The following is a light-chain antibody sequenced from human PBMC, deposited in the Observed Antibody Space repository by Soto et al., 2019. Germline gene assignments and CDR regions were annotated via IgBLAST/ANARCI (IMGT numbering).Light chain of an antibody. Sequence: QSVLTQPPSVSAAPGQKVAISCSGSSSNIENNYVSWYRQLPGTAPKLLIYVSNKRPSGIPDRFSGSESGTSATLGITGLQTGDEADYYCGTWDSSLSAWVFGGGTKLTVL. V-gene: IGLV1-51*01. CDR1: SSNIENNY. CDR2: VSN. J-gene: IGLJ3*02. CDR3: GTWDSSLSAWV.